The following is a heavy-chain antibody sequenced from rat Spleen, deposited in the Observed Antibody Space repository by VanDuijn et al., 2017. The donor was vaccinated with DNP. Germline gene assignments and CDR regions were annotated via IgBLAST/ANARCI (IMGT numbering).Heavy chain of an antibody. J-gene: IGHJ2*01. CDR2: ISYDGGSN. V-gene: IGHV5-22*01. Sequence: EVQLVESGGDLVQPGRSLKLSCAASGFTFSDYYMAWVRQTPMKGLEWVEYISYDGGSNYNGDSVKGRFTISRNNAKSTLYLQMNSLRSEDMATYYCTRHVLPLRVWDYWGQGVMVTVSS. CDR1: GFTFSDYY. D-gene: IGHD1-4*01. CDR3: TRHVLPLRVWDY.